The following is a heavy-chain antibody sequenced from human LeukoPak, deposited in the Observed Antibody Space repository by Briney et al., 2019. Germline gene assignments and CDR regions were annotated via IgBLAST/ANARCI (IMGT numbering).Heavy chain of an antibody. Sequence: GGSLRLSCAASGFTFSRYEMNWVRQAPGKGLEGVSYISSSGSTIYYADSVKGRFAISSDNAKNSLYQQMNSLRAEDTAVYYCARGVLPPLFDYWGKGTLVTVSS. D-gene: IGHD3-10*01. J-gene: IGHJ4*02. V-gene: IGHV3-48*03. CDR2: ISSSGSTI. CDR3: ARGVLPPLFDY. CDR1: GFTFSRYE.